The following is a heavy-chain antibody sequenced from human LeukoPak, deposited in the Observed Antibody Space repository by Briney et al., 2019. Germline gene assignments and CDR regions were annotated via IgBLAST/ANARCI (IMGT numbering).Heavy chain of an antibody. CDR3: ARTHGLWLLPFDI. Sequence: SETLSLTCAVYGGSFSGYYWSWIRQPPGKGLEWIGGINHSGSTNYNPSLKSRVTISVDTSKNQFSLKLSSVTAADTAVYYCARTHGLWLLPFDIWGQGTMVTVSS. D-gene: IGHD3-22*01. V-gene: IGHV4-34*01. CDR1: GGSFSGYY. J-gene: IGHJ3*02. CDR2: INHSGST.